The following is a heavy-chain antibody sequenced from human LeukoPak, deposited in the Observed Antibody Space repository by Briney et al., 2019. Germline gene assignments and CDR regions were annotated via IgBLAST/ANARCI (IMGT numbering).Heavy chain of an antibody. V-gene: IGHV3-66*01. CDR1: GFTVSSNY. J-gene: IGHJ6*02. D-gene: IGHD3-10*01. CDR2: IYSGGST. Sequence: PGGSLRLSCAASGFTVSSNYMSWVRQAPGKGLEWVSVIYSGGSTYYADSVKGRFTISRDNSKNTLYLQMNSLRAEDTAVYYCARGNGSGSYPYYYYCGMDVWGQGTTVTVSS. CDR3: ARGNGSGSYPYYYYCGMDV.